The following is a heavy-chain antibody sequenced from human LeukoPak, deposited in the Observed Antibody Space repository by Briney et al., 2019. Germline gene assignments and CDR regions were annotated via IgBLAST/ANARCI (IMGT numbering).Heavy chain of an antibody. Sequence: PGGSLRLSCVASGFTFSSYWMSWVRQAPGKGLEWVANIKQDGSEKYSVDSVKGRFTISRDNAKNSLYLQMNSPRTEDTAVYYCARDVRGSVTSYFYYYMDVWGKGTTVTVSS. V-gene: IGHV3-7*01. J-gene: IGHJ6*03. CDR2: IKQDGSEK. D-gene: IGHD5-18*01. CDR3: ARDVRGSVTSYFYYYMDV. CDR1: GFTFSSYW.